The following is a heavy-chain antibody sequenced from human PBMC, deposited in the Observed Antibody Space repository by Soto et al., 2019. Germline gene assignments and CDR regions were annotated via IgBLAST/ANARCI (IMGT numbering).Heavy chain of an antibody. Sequence: SVKVSCKASGGTFSSYAISWVRQAPGQGLEWMGGIIPIFGTANYAQKFQGRVTITADKSTSTAYMELSSLRSEDTAVYYCASIAVAGTPLVDYWGQGTLVTASS. V-gene: IGHV1-69*06. CDR1: GGTFSSYA. J-gene: IGHJ4*02. CDR2: IIPIFGTA. CDR3: ASIAVAGTPLVDY. D-gene: IGHD6-19*01.